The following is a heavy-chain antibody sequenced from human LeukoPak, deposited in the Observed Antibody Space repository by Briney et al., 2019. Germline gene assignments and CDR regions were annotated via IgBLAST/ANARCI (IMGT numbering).Heavy chain of an antibody. J-gene: IGHJ6*03. CDR2: IYSGGST. D-gene: IGHD5-24*01. V-gene: IGHV3-53*01. CDR1: GFTVSSSY. CDR3: ASQIRNGYNQYYYYYMDV. Sequence: PGGSLRLSCAASGFTVSSSYMSWVRQAPGKGLEWVSVIYSGGSTYYADSVKGRFTISRDNSKNTLYLQMNSLRAEDTAIYYCASQIRNGYNQYYYYYMDVWGKGTTVTISS.